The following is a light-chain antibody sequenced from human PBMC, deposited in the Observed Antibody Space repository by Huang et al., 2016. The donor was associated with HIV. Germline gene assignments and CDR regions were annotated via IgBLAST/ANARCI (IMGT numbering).Light chain of an antibody. V-gene: IGKV3D-11*02. CDR1: QSVGIF. Sequence: IVLTHSPATLSLSPGERATLPCRASQSVGIFLAWYQHKPVQAPRLLINDTAYRATDTLARLGGSGTGAHVTLAVRTLRPGDFALDYSQQRTDSFPFGRGTKVG. J-gene: IGKJ3*01. CDR2: DTA. CDR3: QQRTDSFP.